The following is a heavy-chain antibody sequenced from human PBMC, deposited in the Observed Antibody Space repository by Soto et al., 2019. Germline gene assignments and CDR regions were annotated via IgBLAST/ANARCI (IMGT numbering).Heavy chain of an antibody. CDR3: AASPGYYYGSGSPTGWFDP. Sequence: ASVKVSCKASGYTFTSYGISWVRQAPGQGLEWMGWISAYNGNTNYAQKLQGRVTMTTDTSTSTAYMELRSLRSDDTAVYYCAASPGYYYGSGSPTGWFDPWGQGTLVTVS. CDR2: ISAYNGNT. J-gene: IGHJ5*02. CDR1: GYTFTSYG. D-gene: IGHD3-10*01. V-gene: IGHV1-18*01.